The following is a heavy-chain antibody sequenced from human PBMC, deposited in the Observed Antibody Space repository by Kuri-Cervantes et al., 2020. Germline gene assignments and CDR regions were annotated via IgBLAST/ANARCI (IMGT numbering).Heavy chain of an antibody. V-gene: IGHV3-48*02. J-gene: IGHJ4*02. Sequence: GESLKISCAASGFTFSSYSMNWVRQAPGKGLEWVSFIGSGSGTTTYYADSVKGRFTISRDNAKNLLFLQMNSLRDEDTAVYFCARDSGGIQLAYWGQGTLVTVSS. D-gene: IGHD5-18*01. CDR3: ARDSGGIQLAY. CDR2: IGSGSGTTT. CDR1: GFTFSSYS.